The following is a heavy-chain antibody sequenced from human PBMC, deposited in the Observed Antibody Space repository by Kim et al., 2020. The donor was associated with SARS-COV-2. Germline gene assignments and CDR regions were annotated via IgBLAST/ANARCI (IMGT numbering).Heavy chain of an antibody. Sequence: GGSLRLSCAASGFTFSSYAMHWVRQAPGKGLEWVAVISYDGSNKYYADSVKGRFTISRDNSKNTLYLQMNSLRAEDTAVYYCALERGGGDYGMDVWGQGTTVTVSS. D-gene: IGHD2-21*01. V-gene: IGHV3-30*04. CDR3: ALERGGGDYGMDV. CDR1: GFTFSSYA. J-gene: IGHJ6*02. CDR2: ISYDGSNK.